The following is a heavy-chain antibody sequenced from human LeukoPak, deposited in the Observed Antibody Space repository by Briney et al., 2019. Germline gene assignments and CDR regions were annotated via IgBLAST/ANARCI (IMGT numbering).Heavy chain of an antibody. J-gene: IGHJ4*02. CDR1: GGSISSGGNYY. Sequence: SETLSLTCTVSGGSISSGGNYYWSWIRHPAGKGLEWIGYIHHSGSTHYNPSLKSRVTISLDRSKNQFSLKLSSVTAADTAVYYCARGAYPTHFDSWGQGTLVTVSS. CDR3: ARGAYPTHFDS. CDR2: IHHSGST. V-gene: IGHV4-30-2*01.